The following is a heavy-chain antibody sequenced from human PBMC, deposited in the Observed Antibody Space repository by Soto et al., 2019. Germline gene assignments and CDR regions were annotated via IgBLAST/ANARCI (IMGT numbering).Heavy chain of an antibody. CDR3: ARKGFGPLHGLVDV. CDR2: VHHSWGS. J-gene: IGHJ6*02. D-gene: IGHD3-10*01. V-gene: IGHV4-59*08. Sequence: QVQLQESGPGLVKPSETLSLSCTVSGGSISSYYWSWFRQSPGKRMEWIGYVHHSWGSSYNPSLQSRVAISLDTSKTQCPLKVPSVPATDTAMYYCARKGFGPLHGLVDVWGQGTTVTVSS. CDR1: GGSISSYY.